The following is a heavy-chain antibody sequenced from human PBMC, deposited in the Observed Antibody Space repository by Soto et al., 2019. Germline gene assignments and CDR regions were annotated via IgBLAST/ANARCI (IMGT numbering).Heavy chain of an antibody. CDR1: GGSISSGGYS. Sequence: SETLSLTCAVSGGSISSGGYSWSWIRQPPGKGLEWIGYIYHSGSTYYNPSLKSRVTISVDRSKKQFSLKLSSVTAAETAVYYCARVLVGATTVWFDPWGQGTLVTVSS. CDR2: IYHSGST. J-gene: IGHJ5*02. V-gene: IGHV4-30-2*01. D-gene: IGHD1-26*01. CDR3: ARVLVGATTVWFDP.